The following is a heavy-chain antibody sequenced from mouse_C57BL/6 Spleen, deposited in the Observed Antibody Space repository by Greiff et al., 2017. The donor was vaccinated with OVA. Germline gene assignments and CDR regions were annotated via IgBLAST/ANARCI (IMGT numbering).Heavy chain of an antibody. CDR1: GYSFTGYY. V-gene: IGHV1-42*01. D-gene: IGHD2-10*02. CDR2: INPSTGGT. Sequence: VQLQQSGPELVKPGASVKISCKASGYSFTGYYMNWVKQSPEKSLEWIGEINPSTGGTTYNQKFKAKATLTVDKSSSTAYMQLKSLTSEDSAVYYCARSGYGNFYWYFDVWGTGTTVTVSS. J-gene: IGHJ1*03. CDR3: ARSGYGNFYWYFDV.